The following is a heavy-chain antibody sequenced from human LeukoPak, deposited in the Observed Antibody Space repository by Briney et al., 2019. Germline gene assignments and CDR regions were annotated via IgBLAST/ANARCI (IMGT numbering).Heavy chain of an antibody. CDR2: ISYDGSNK. J-gene: IGHJ4*02. V-gene: IGHV3-30*18. D-gene: IGHD1-1*01. CDR1: GFTFSSYG. Sequence: GRSLRLSCAASGFTFSSYGMHWVRQAPGKGLERVAVISYDGSNKYYADSVKGRFTISRDNSKNTLYLQMNSLRAEDTAVYYCAKFPTLENYFDYWGQGTLVTVSS. CDR3: AKFPTLENYFDY.